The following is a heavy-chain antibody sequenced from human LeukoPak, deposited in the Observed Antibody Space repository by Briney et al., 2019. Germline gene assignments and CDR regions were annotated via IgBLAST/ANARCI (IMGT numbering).Heavy chain of an antibody. CDR3: AKDIKAGYYYYMDV. J-gene: IGHJ6*03. Sequence: GGSLRLSCAASGFTFDDYGMSWVRQAPGKGLEWVSGINWNGGSTGYADSAKGRFTISRDNAKNSLYLQMNSLRAEDTALYYCAKDIKAGYYYYMDVWGKGTTVTIYS. CDR2: INWNGGST. CDR1: GFTFDDYG. V-gene: IGHV3-20*04.